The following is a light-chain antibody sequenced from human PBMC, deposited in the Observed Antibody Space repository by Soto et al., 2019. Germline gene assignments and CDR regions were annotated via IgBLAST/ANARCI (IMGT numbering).Light chain of an antibody. Sequence: QSALTQPASVSGSPGQSITISCTRTSSDVGGYNYVSWYQQHPGRAPKLMIYEVNNRPSGVSNRFSGSKSGNTASLTISGLQAEDEADYYCSSYTSSSTQVLGGGTKLTVL. J-gene: IGLJ3*02. CDR3: SSYTSSSTQV. CDR1: SSDVGGYNY. CDR2: EVN. V-gene: IGLV2-14*01.